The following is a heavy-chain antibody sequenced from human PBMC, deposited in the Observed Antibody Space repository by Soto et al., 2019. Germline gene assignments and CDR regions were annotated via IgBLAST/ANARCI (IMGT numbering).Heavy chain of an antibody. CDR3: ARNFKTNFDY. J-gene: IGHJ4*02. V-gene: IGHV6-1*01. CDR2: TYYRSKWYN. CDR1: GDSVSSNSAA. Sequence: PSQTLSLTCAISGDSVSSNSAAWTWIRQSPSRGLEWLGRTYYRSKWYNGYAVSVTSRITVSPDTSKNQFSLQLNSVTPEDTAVYYCARNFKTNFDYWGQGTLVTVSS.